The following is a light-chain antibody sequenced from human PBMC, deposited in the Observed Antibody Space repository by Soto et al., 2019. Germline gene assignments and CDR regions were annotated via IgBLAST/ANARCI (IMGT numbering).Light chain of an antibody. CDR1: QSISSW. CDR2: DAS. J-gene: IGKJ1*01. Sequence: DIQMTQSPSTLSASVGDRVTIACRASQSISSWLAWYQQKPGKAPTLLXYDASTLESGVPSRFSGSGSGTEFTLTISSLQPDDFATYYCQQYNSYSLWTFGQGTKVDI. V-gene: IGKV1-5*01. CDR3: QQYNSYSLWT.